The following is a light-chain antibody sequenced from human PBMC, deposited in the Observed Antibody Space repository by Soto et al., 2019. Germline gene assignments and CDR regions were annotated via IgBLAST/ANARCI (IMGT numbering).Light chain of an antibody. J-gene: IGKJ1*01. CDR2: DAS. CDR3: QQYNSFSRT. Sequence: DIQMTQSPSTLSASVGDRVTITCRASQSLNSLLAWYQQKPGRAPKLLIYDASSLESGVPSRFSGSRSGTELTLTISSLQPADFATYYCQQYNSFSRTFGQGTKVDIK. V-gene: IGKV1-5*01. CDR1: QSLNSL.